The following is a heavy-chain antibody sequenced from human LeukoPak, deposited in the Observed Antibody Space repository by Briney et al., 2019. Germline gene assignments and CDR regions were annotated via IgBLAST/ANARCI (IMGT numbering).Heavy chain of an antibody. CDR2: ISGSGGST. V-gene: IGHV3-23*01. CDR1: GFTFSSYA. J-gene: IGHJ4*02. Sequence: EGSLRLSCAASGFTFSSYAMQWVRQAPGKGLEWVSAISGSGGSTYYADSVKGRFTISRDNSKNTLYLQMNSLRAEDTAVYYCAKDPYYDILTGSPFDYWGQGTLVTVSS. D-gene: IGHD3-9*01. CDR3: AKDPYYDILTGSPFDY.